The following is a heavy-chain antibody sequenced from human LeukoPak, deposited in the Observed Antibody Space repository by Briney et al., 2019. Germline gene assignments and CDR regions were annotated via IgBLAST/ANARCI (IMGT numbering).Heavy chain of an antibody. CDR2: IRSKTHGETI. V-gene: IGHV3-15*07. J-gene: IGHJ4*02. D-gene: IGHD6-19*01. CDR1: GFTFSSNA. Sequence: PGGSLRLSCAASGFTFSSNAMNWVRQAPGKGLEWVGRIRSKTHGETIDYAAPVRGRFTISRDDSKNTLYLQLNSLKTEDTAVYYCATEVIIAVTGNDYWGQGSLVTVSS. CDR3: ATEVIIAVTGNDY.